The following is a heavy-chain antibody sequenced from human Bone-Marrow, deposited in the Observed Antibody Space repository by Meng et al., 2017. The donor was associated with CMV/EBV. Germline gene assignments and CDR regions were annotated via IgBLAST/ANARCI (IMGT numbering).Heavy chain of an antibody. V-gene: IGHV4-34*01. CDR1: GGSFSGYY. Sequence: SETLSLTCAVYGGSFSGYYWTWSRQSPGKGLEWIGQITHSGSTNYNPSLKSRVTISVDTSKNQFSLKLASVTAADTAVYYCARDLGYCSSTSCHTDNWFYPWGQGTLVTVSS. D-gene: IGHD2-2*02. J-gene: IGHJ5*02. CDR2: ITHSGST. CDR3: ARDLGYCSSTSCHTDNWFYP.